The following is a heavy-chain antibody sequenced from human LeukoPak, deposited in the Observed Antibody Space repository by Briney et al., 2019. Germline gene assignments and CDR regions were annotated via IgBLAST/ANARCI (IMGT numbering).Heavy chain of an antibody. CDR2: IYYSGST. D-gene: IGHD5-24*01. CDR3: ARWSRDGYNYFDY. CDR1: GGSISSYY. V-gene: IGHV4-59*01. Sequence: SETLSLTCTVSGGSISSYYWTGIRQPPGKGLEWIGYIYYSGSTNYNPSLKSRVTISLDTSKNQFSLKLSSVTAADTAVYYCARWSRDGYNYFDYWGQGTLVTVSS. J-gene: IGHJ4*02.